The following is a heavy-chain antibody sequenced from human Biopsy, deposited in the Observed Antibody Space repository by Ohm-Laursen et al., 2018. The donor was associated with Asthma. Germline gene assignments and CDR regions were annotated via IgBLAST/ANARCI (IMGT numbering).Heavy chain of an antibody. D-gene: IGHD6-19*01. V-gene: IGHV3-23*01. CDR1: GFTFRSYA. CDR3: ARGDSSGWSHYYFDY. J-gene: IGHJ4*02. Sequence: SLRLSCAASGFTFRSYAMSWVRQAPGKGLEWVSSISGSGGRTYSADSVKGRFTISRDNSKNTLYLQMDSLRAEDTAVYYCARGDSSGWSHYYFDYWGQGTLVTVSS. CDR2: ISGSGGRT.